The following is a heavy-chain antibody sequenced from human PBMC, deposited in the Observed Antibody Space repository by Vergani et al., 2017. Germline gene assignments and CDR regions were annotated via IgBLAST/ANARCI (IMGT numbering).Heavy chain of an antibody. Sequence: QVQLVESGGGLVKPGGSLRLSCAASGFTFSDYYMSWIRQAPGKGLEWVSYISSSSSYTNYADSVKGRFTISRDNAKNSLYLQMNSLRAEDTAVYYCASQQWLGDWWFDPWGQGTLVTVSS. CDR2: ISSSSSYT. D-gene: IGHD6-19*01. CDR1: GFTFSDYY. V-gene: IGHV3-11*05. CDR3: ASQQWLGDWWFDP. J-gene: IGHJ5*02.